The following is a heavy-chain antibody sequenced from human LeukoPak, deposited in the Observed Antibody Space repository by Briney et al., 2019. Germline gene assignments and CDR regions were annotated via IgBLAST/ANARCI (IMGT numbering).Heavy chain of an antibody. Sequence: SVKVSCKASGGTFSSYAISWERQAPGQGLEWMGRIIPILGIANYAQKFQGRVTITADKSTSTAYMELSSLRSEDTAVYYCASTIGADPYYFDYWGQGTLVTVSS. CDR2: IIPILGIA. V-gene: IGHV1-69*04. J-gene: IGHJ4*02. CDR1: GGTFSSYA. D-gene: IGHD3-3*01. CDR3: ASTIGADPYYFDY.